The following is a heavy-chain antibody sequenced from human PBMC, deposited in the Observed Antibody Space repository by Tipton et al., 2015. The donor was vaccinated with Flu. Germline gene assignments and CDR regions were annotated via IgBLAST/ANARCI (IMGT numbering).Heavy chain of an antibody. Sequence: SLRLSCAASGFTFSSCGMHWVRQAPGKGLEWVAVISYDGSNKYYADSVKGRFTISRDNSKNTLYLQMNSLRAEDTAVYYCAKDGWNGDFGGWFDPWGQGTLVTVSS. CDR2: ISYDGSNK. D-gene: IGHD4-17*01. J-gene: IGHJ5*02. CDR1: GFTFSSCG. V-gene: IGHV3-30*18. CDR3: AKDGWNGDFGGWFDP.